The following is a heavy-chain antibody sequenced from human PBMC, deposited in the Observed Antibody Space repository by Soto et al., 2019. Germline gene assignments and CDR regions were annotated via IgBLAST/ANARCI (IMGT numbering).Heavy chain of an antibody. J-gene: IGHJ6*03. CDR3: ARGRSIAAAGTYYYYYYYMDV. D-gene: IGHD6-13*01. V-gene: IGHV4-34*01. CDR1: GGSFSGYY. Sequence: QVQLQQWGAGLLKPSETLSLTCAVYGGSFSGYYWSWIRQPPGKGLEWIGEINHSGSTNYNPSLKRRVTISVDTSKNQFSLKLSSVTAADTAVYYCARGRSIAAAGTYYYYYYYMDVWGKGTTVTVSS. CDR2: INHSGST.